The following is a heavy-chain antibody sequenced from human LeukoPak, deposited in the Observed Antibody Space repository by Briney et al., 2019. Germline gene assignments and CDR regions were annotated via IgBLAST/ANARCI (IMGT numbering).Heavy chain of an antibody. CDR2: IYYSGST. V-gene: IGHV4-59*12. D-gene: IGHD6-19*01. CDR1: GGSISSYY. CDR3: ARCEQWLVPLDH. Sequence: PSETLSLTCTVSGGSISSYYWSWIRQPPGKGLEWFGSIYYSGSTYYNPSLKSRVTISVDTSKNQFSLKLSSVTAADTAVYYCARCEQWLVPLDHWGQGTLVTVSS. J-gene: IGHJ4*02.